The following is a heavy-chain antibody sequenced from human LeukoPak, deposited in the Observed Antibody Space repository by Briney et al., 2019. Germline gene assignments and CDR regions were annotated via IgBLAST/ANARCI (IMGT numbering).Heavy chain of an antibody. CDR3: ARVNGYSGYDYRTGRYNWFDP. D-gene: IGHD5-12*01. J-gene: IGHJ5*02. V-gene: IGHV4-34*01. CDR2: INHSGST. CDR1: GGSFSGYY. Sequence: SETLSLTCAVYGGSFSGYYWSWIRQPPGKGLEWIGEINHSGSTNYNPSLKSRVTISVDTSKNQFSRKLSSVTAADTAVYYCARVNGYSGYDYRTGRYNWFDPWGQGTLVTVSS.